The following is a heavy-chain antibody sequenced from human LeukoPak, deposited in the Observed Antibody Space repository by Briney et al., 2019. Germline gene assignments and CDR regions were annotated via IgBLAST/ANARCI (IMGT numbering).Heavy chain of an antibody. CDR2: LYSGGTT. J-gene: IGHJ4*02. Sequence: GGSLRLSCAASGITVSSNYMTWVRQAPGGGLEWVSVLYSGGTTYYTDSVKGRFTISRDNSKNTLYLQMDSLRVEDTVVYYCARDPPGIRVPGVWGQGTLVTVSS. D-gene: IGHD6-19*01. V-gene: IGHV3-53*01. CDR1: GITVSSNY. CDR3: ARDPPGIRVPGV.